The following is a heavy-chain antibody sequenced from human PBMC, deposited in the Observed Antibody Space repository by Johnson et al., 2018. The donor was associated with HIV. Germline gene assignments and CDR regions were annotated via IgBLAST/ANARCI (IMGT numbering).Heavy chain of an antibody. V-gene: IGHV3-15*01. CDR3: TIGLTIFGVVILDAFDI. J-gene: IGHJ3*02. D-gene: IGHD3-3*01. CDR2: IKSKTDGGTT. CDR1: GFSFTNAW. Sequence: VQVVESGGGLVKPGGSLRLSCAASGFSFTNAWMSWVRQAPGKGLEWVGHIKSKTDGGTTDYSAPVKGRFTISRDDSKNRLHLQMNSLKTEDTAVYYCTIGLTIFGVVILDAFDIWGQGTMVTVSS.